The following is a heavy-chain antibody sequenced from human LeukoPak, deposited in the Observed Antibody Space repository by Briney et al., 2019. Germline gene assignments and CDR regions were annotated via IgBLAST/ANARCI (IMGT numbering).Heavy chain of an antibody. V-gene: IGHV3-48*03. CDR3: ARDSHYYGSAD. CDR2: ISSSGSTI. J-gene: IGHJ3*01. CDR1: GFTFSSYE. Sequence: GGSLRLSCAASGFTFSSYEMNWVRQAPGKGLEWVSYISSSGSTIYYADSVKGRFTISRDNAKNTLYLQMNSLRAEDTAVYYCARDSHYYGSADWGQGTMVTVSS. D-gene: IGHD3-10*01.